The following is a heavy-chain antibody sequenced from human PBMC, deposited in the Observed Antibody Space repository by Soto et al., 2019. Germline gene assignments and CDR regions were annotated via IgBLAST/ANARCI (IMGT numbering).Heavy chain of an antibody. V-gene: IGHV4-31*03. CDR1: GGSIRWGGFY. CDR2: IYHTGAT. J-gene: IGHJ4*02. Sequence: PWETLSLTCTVSGGSIRWGGFYWTWVRLHPGKGLEWIGYIYHTGATYYNPSLKSRVAISGDTSKNQFSLRLGSVTAADTAVYYCAREGNFYDGSAYPGGFDYWGQGTLVTVSS. CDR3: AREGNFYDGSAYPGGFDY. D-gene: IGHD3-22*01.